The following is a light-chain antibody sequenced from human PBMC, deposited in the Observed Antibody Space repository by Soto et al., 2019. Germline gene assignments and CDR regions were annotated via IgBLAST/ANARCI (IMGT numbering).Light chain of an antibody. CDR3: SSYAGSTTLL. J-gene: IGLJ3*02. CDR1: SSDVGGYSY. Sequence: QSALTQPASVSGSPGQSITISCTGTSSDVGGYSYVSWYQQHPGKAPKLMIYEVSNRPSGVSNRFPGSKSGNTASLTISGLQAEDEADYYCSSYAGSTTLLFGGGTKVTVL. CDR2: EVS. V-gene: IGLV2-14*01.